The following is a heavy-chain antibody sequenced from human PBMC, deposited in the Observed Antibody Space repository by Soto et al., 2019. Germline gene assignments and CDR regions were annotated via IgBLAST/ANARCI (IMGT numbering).Heavy chain of an antibody. J-gene: IGHJ6*03. CDR2: ISSSGSTI. CDR3: ARDPPTVTDYYYYYMDV. CDR1: GFTFSDYY. D-gene: IGHD4-4*01. V-gene: IGHV3-11*01. Sequence: GGSLRLSCAASGFTFSDYYMSWIRQAPGKGLEWVSYISSSGSTIYYADSVKGRFTISRDNAKNSLYLQMNSLRAEDTAVYYCARDPPTVTDYYYYYMDVWGKGTTVTVSS.